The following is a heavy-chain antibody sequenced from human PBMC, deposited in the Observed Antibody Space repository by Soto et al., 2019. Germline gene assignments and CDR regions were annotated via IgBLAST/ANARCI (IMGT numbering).Heavy chain of an antibody. V-gene: IGHV4-34*01. Sequence: QVQLQQWGAGLLKPSETLSLTCAVYGRSFTDFFWSWIRQSPGKGLEWIGEINHSGSTNYNPSLKSRVTISIDTSKNQFSLKLTSVTAADTAVYYCARDPRGFFGVDPWGQGTLVTVSS. CDR2: INHSGST. CDR1: GRSFTDFF. D-gene: IGHD3-10*01. CDR3: ARDPRGFFGVDP. J-gene: IGHJ5*02.